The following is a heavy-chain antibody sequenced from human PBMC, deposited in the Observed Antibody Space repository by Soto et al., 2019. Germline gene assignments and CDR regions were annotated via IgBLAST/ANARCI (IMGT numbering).Heavy chain of an antibody. CDR1: GYTFTTYY. Sequence: QVQLVQSGAEGKEPGASVKLSCKASGYTFTTYYMHWVRQAPGQGLEWMGIINPTSGKTGYARKFQGRVTMTGDTSTSTVYMELRSLTSEDTAVYFCARDLRCSDVSCYKTFDSWGQGALVTVSS. J-gene: IGHJ4*02. CDR3: ARDLRCSDVSCYKTFDS. D-gene: IGHD2-15*01. V-gene: IGHV1-46*01. CDR2: INPTSGKT.